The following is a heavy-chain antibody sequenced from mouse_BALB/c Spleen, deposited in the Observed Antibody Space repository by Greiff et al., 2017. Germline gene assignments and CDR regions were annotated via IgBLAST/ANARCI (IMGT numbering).Heavy chain of an antibody. D-gene: IGHD2-1*01. CDR3: ARYGNYERGAMDY. CDR1: GFTFSSYA. CDR2: ISSGGSYT. Sequence: EVQRVESGGGLVKPGGSLKLSCAASGFTFSSYAMSWVRQSPEKRLEWVAEISSGGSYTYYPDTVTGRFTISRDNAKNTLYLEMSSLRSEDTAMYYCARYGNYERGAMDYWGQGTSVTVSS. V-gene: IGHV5-9-4*01. J-gene: IGHJ4*01.